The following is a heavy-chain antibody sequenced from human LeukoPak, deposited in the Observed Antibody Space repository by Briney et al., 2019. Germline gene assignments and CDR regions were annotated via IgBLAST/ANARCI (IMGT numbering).Heavy chain of an antibody. CDR1: GFTFSGYS. J-gene: IGHJ4*02. Sequence: TGGSLRLSCAASGFTFSGYSMNWVRQAPGKGLEWVPSISSSSTYIYYADSMKGRITVSRDNAKNSLYLQMNSLRAEDTAVYYCARPHMTTVTLPLDYWGQGTLVTVSS. D-gene: IGHD4-17*01. CDR2: ISSSSTYI. CDR3: ARPHMTTVTLPLDY. V-gene: IGHV3-21*01.